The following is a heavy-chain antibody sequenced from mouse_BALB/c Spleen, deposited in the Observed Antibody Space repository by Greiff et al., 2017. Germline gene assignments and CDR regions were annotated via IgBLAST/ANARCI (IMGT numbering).Heavy chain of an antibody. CDR3: ARSYGKEGAMDY. Sequence: QVQLQQSGPELVRPGVSVKISCKGSGYTFTDYAMHWVKQSHAKSLEWIGVISTYYGNTNYNQKFKGKATMTVDKSSSTAYMELARLTSEDSAIYYCARSYGKEGAMDYWGQGTSVTVSS. D-gene: IGHD2-1*01. CDR1: GYTFTDYA. V-gene: IGHV1-67*01. J-gene: IGHJ4*01. CDR2: ISTYYGNT.